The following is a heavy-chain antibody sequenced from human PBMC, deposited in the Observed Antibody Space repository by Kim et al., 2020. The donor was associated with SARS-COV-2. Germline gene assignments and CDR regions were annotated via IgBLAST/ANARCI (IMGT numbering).Heavy chain of an antibody. Sequence: GGSLRLSCAASGFTFSSYAMHWVRQAPGKGLEWVAVISYDGSNKYYADSVKGRFTISRDNSKNTLYLQMNSLRAEDTAVYYCARAVAVAGMPWGQGTLVTVSS. CDR3: ARAVAVAGMP. CDR1: GFTFSSYA. CDR2: ISYDGSNK. V-gene: IGHV3-30*04. D-gene: IGHD6-19*01. J-gene: IGHJ5*02.